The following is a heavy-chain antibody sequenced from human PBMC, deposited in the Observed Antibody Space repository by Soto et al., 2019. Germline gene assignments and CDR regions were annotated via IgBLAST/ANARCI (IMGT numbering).Heavy chain of an antibody. D-gene: IGHD5-18*01. CDR3: AKELGGYSYGYELDH. Sequence: EVQLVDSGGGLVQPGRSLRLSCAASGFTFDIYAMHWVRQAPGKGLEWVASISWNSGTRGYADSVKGRFTISRDNAKNSLYLQMNSLRTEDTAFYYCAKELGGYSYGYELDHWGQGTLVADSA. J-gene: IGHJ4*02. V-gene: IGHV3-9*01. CDR1: GFTFDIYA. CDR2: ISWNSGTR.